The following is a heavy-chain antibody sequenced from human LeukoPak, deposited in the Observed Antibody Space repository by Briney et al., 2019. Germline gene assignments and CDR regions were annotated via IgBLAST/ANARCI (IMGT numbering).Heavy chain of an antibody. D-gene: IGHD6-19*01. CDR3: ARAPGIAVAGTLYYGMDV. CDR2: IYYSGST. V-gene: IGHV4-59*01. Sequence: AETLTLTCTASGFTISSYYLHWIRQPPGKGLEWIGYIYYSGSTNYNPSLKSRVTISVDTSKNQFSLKLSSVTAADTAVYYCARAPGIAVAGTLYYGMDVWGKGTTVTVSS. CDR1: GFTISSYY. J-gene: IGHJ6*04.